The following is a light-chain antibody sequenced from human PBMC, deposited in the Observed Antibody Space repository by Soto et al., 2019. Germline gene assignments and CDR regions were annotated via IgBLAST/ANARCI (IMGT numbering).Light chain of an antibody. V-gene: IGKV1-13*02. CDR2: DAS. CDR1: QGIRND. Sequence: AIQMTHAASSLSWCVVYRVTISCRASQGIRNDLGWYQQKPGKAPKLLIYDASSLESGVPSRFSGSGSGTEFTLTISSLQPDDFATYYCQQYNSYSRTFGQGTKVDIK. J-gene: IGKJ1*01. CDR3: QQYNSYSRT.